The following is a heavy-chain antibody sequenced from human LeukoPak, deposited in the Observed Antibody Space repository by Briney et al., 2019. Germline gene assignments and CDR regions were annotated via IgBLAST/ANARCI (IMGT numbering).Heavy chain of an antibody. CDR2: ISYDGSNK. V-gene: IGHV3-30*18. CDR1: GFTFSSYG. Sequence: PGRSLRLSCAASGFTFSSYGMHWVRQAPGKGLEWVAVISYDGSNKYYADSVKGRFTISRDNSKNTLYLQMNSLRAEDTAVYYCAKNGGQWLVFDYYGMDVWGQGTTVTVSS. D-gene: IGHD6-19*01. J-gene: IGHJ6*02. CDR3: AKNGGQWLVFDYYGMDV.